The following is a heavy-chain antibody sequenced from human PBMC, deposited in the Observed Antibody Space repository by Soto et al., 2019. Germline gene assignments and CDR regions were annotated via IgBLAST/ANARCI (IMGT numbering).Heavy chain of an antibody. D-gene: IGHD2-15*01. Sequence: ASVKVSCKASGYTFISYGISWVRQAPGQGLEWMGWISAYNGNTNYAQKLQGRVTMTTDTSTSTAYMELRSLRSDDTAVYCCARDRFGRKDIVVVPFDYWGQGTLVTVSS. J-gene: IGHJ4*02. CDR1: GYTFISYG. CDR3: ARDRFGRKDIVVVPFDY. V-gene: IGHV1-18*01. CDR2: ISAYNGNT.